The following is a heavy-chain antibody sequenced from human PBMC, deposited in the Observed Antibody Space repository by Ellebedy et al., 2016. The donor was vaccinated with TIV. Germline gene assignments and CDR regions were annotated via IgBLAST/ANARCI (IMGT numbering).Heavy chain of an antibody. D-gene: IGHD2-21*02. Sequence: PGGSLRLSCAASGFTFSRNWMHWVRQAPGKGMVWVSRMNSDGSSTSYADSVKGRFTISRDNAKNTLYLEMNSLRAEDTAVYYCARGGGCGGGDCWAFDYWGQGTLVTVSS. CDR2: MNSDGSST. J-gene: IGHJ4*02. CDR3: ARGGGCGGGDCWAFDY. CDR1: GFTFSRNW. V-gene: IGHV3-74*01.